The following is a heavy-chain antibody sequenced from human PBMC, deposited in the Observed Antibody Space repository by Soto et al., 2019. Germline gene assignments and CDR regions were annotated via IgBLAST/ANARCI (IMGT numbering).Heavy chain of an antibody. Sequence: EVHLLESGGGLVQPGGTLRLSCAASGFTFTNYAMSWVRQAPGKGLQWVSAISGDSASTWYADSVKGRFTVSRDNSESTLFLQMNTLRAEDTAVYYCAKVRWESRVTTIYDYWGQGTLVTVSS. J-gene: IGHJ4*02. CDR3: AKVRWESRVTTIYDY. CDR1: GFTFTNYA. V-gene: IGHV3-23*01. CDR2: ISGDSAST. D-gene: IGHD4-4*01.